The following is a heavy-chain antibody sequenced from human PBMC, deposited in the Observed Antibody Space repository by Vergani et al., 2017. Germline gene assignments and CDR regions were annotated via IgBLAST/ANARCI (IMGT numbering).Heavy chain of an antibody. CDR1: GFTVSSNY. CDR3: ARGLKLGDHSGAFDY. V-gene: IGHV3-53*01. CDR2: IYSGGST. J-gene: IGHJ4*02. Sequence: EVQLVESGGGLIQPGGSLRLSCAASGFTVSSNYMSWVRQAPGKGLEWVSVIYSGGSTYYADSVKGRVTIARDNSKNTLYLQMNSLRAEDTAVYYCARGLKLGDHSGAFDYWGQGSLVTVSA. D-gene: IGHD7-27*01.